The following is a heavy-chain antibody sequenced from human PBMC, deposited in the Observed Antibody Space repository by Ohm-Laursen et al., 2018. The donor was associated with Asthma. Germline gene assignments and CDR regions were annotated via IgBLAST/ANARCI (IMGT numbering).Heavy chain of an antibody. D-gene: IGHD6-19*01. CDR3: AREGPIAVAGTPFDY. J-gene: IGHJ4*02. Sequence: SVKVSCKASGHPFTTYTIQWVRQAPGQRLEWMGWINSGNADTEYSQKFMGRVTISMDTSATTAYMELSSLRSEDTAVYYCAREGPIAVAGTPFDYWGQGTLVTVSS. V-gene: IGHV1-3*01. CDR2: INSGNADT. CDR1: GHPFTTYT.